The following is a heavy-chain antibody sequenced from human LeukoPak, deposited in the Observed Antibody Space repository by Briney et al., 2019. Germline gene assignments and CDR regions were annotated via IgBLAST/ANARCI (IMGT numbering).Heavy chain of an antibody. Sequence: SETLSLTCTVSGGSISSSSYYWGWIRQPPGKGLEWIGSIYYSGSTYYNPSLKSRVTISVDTSKNQFSLKLSSVTAADTAVYYCARQGTTTDYYYYYMDVWGKGTTVTISS. CDR3: ARQGTTTDYYYYYMDV. CDR1: GGSISSSSYY. D-gene: IGHD4-11*01. J-gene: IGHJ6*03. CDR2: IYYSGST. V-gene: IGHV4-39*01.